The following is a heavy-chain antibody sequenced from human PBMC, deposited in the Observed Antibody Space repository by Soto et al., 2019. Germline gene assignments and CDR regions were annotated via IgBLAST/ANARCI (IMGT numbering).Heavy chain of an antibody. CDR2: MYWDDEK. CDR1: GFSLTTSGVG. V-gene: IGHV2-5*02. J-gene: IGHJ4*02. Sequence: QITLKESCPTVVRPTQTLTLTCTFSGFSLTTSGVGVGWIRQAPGKGLACLALMYWDDEKRYSPSLRNRVTVTKDTSKNQVVLTMTNMDPVDTATYYCAHLPNWGFQDFASWGQGTLVTVSS. D-gene: IGHD7-27*01. CDR3: AHLPNWGFQDFAS.